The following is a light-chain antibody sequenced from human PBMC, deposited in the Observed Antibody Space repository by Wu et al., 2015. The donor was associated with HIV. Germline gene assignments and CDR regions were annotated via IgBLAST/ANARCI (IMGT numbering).Light chain of an antibody. CDR2: GAS. J-gene: IGKJ4*01. CDR1: QSVNSA. Sequence: EIVMTQSPATLSVAPGGRVTLSCRASQSVNSALAWYQQKLDQAPRLLIYGASTRATGIPARFSGSGSGTDFTLTISSLEPEDFAVYYCQQRSNWPLTFGGGTKVEIK. CDR3: QQRSNWPLT. V-gene: IGKV3-11*01.